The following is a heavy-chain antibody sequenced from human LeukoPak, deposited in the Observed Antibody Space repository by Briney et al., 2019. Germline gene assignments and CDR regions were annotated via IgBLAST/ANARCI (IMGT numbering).Heavy chain of an antibody. Sequence: SETLSLTCTVSGGSISSYYWSWIREPAGKGLECIRRISSSGSTNYNPSLKSRDTISVDTSKNQFSLKLSSVTAPETAVYFCARGPYSYDSSGAFDIWGQGTMVTVSS. CDR1: GGSISSYY. V-gene: IGHV4-4*07. CDR3: ARGPYSYDSSGAFDI. J-gene: IGHJ3*02. D-gene: IGHD3-22*01. CDR2: ISSSGST.